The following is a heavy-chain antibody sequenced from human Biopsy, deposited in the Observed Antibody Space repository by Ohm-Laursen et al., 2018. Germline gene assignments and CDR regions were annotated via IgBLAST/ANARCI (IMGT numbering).Heavy chain of an antibody. D-gene: IGHD3-10*01. CDR2: ITSRSGYK. V-gene: IGHV3-21*01. J-gene: IGHJ5*01. CDR3: ATELLPPGVGGPWLDS. Sequence: SLRLSCSASGFSFTSYTMNWVRQVPGKGLEWVSSITSRSGYKYYADSVKGRFTISRDNAKNSLYLQMNSLRAADTAIYFCATELLPPGVGGPWLDSWGQGTPVTVSS. CDR1: GFSFTSYT.